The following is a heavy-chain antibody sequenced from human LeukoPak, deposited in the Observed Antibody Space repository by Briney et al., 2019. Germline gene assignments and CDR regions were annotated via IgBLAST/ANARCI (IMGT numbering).Heavy chain of an antibody. CDR1: GYTFTGYY. CDR2: INPNSGGT. CDR3: ARDAVRGVTYYYYMDV. J-gene: IGHJ6*03. Sequence: ASVKVSCKASGYTFTGYYMHWVRQAPGQGLEWMGWINPNSGGTNYAQKFQGRVTMTRDTSISTAYMELSRLRSDDTAVYYCARDAVRGVTYYYYMDVWGKGTTVTVSS. D-gene: IGHD3-10*01. V-gene: IGHV1-2*02.